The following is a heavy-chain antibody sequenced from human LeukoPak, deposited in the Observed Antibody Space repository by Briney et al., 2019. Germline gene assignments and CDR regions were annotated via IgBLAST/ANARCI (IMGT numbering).Heavy chain of an antibody. Sequence: GGSLRLSCAASGFIFRTYAMSWVRQAPGKGLEWVSGISGSGDNTYYADSVKGQFTISRDNSKNTLYVQVNSLGTENTAAYYCAKGSYYDSSGSFYFDYWGQGTLVTVSS. D-gene: IGHD3-22*01. CDR2: ISGSGDNT. CDR1: GFIFRTYA. CDR3: AKGSYYDSSGSFYFDY. V-gene: IGHV3-23*01. J-gene: IGHJ4*02.